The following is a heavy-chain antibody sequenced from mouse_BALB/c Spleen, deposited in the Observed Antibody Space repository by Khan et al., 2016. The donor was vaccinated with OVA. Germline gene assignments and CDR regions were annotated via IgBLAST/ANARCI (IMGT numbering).Heavy chain of an antibody. Sequence: VQLEESGAELVRPGASVKLSCTTSGYIFTSYWIHWVKQRSGQGLEWIARIYPGTGSIYYNEKFKGQATLTADKTSNTAYMQLSSLKSEDSAVXFYSRPNGGSHSFDYWGQGTTLTVSS. J-gene: IGHJ2*01. CDR1: GYIFTSYW. V-gene: IGHV1S132*01. CDR3: SRPNGGSHSFDY. CDR2: IYPGTGSI. D-gene: IGHD1-1*02.